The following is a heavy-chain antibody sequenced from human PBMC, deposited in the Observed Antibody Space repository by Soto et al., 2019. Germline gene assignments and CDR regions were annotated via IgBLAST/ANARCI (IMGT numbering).Heavy chain of an antibody. CDR2: INHSGST. V-gene: IGHV4-34*01. CDR1: GGSFSGYY. J-gene: IGHJ6*02. CDR3: ARGRRGNYYYYGMDV. Sequence: SETLSLTCAVYGGSFSGYYWSWIRQPPGKGLEWIGEINHSGSTNYNPSLKSRVTISVDTSKNQFSLKLSSVTAADTAVCYCARGRRGNYYYYGMDVWGQGTTVTVSS. D-gene: IGHD3-10*01.